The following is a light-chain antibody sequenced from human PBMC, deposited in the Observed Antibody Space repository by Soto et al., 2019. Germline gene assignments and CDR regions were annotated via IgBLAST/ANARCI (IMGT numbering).Light chain of an antibody. Sequence: AIQMTQSPSSLSASVGDRVTISCRASQDVRNDLGWYRQKAGKAPELLIYSASTLQSGVPSRFSGSGSGTHFTLTISSLQPEDFATYYCLQDYSQPWTFGQGTK. V-gene: IGKV1-6*01. CDR3: LQDYSQPWT. CDR1: QDVRND. J-gene: IGKJ1*01. CDR2: SAS.